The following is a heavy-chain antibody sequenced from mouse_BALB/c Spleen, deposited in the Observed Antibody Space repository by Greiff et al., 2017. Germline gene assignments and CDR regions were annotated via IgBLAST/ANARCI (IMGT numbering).Heavy chain of an antibody. CDR1: GFTFSSYT. CDR3: ARRSYGNYGEDY. V-gene: IGHV5-12-2*01. J-gene: IGHJ4*01. CDR2: ISNGGGST. D-gene: IGHD2-1*01. Sequence: EVKVVESGGGLVQPGGSLKLSCAASGFTFSSYTMSWVRQTPEKRLEWVAYISNGGGSTYYPDTVKGRFTISRDNAKNTLYLQMSSLKSEDTAMYYCARRSYGNYGEDYWGQGTSVTVAS.